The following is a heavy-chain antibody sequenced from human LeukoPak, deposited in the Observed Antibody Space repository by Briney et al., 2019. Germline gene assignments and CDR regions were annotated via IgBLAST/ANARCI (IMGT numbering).Heavy chain of an antibody. CDR1: GYTFTSYD. CDR3: ARSLTRSQFDP. V-gene: IGHV1-8*01. CDR2: MNPNSGNT. Sequence: ASVKVSCKASGYTFTSYDINWVRQATGQGLEWMGWMNPNSGNTGYAQKFRGRVTMTRNTSISTAYMELSSLRSEDTAVYYCARSLTRSQFDPWGQGTLVTVSS. J-gene: IGHJ5*02.